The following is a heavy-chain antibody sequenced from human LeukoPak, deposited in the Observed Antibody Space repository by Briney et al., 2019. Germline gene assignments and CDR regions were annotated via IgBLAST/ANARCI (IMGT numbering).Heavy chain of an antibody. D-gene: IGHD3-16*02. CDR1: GGSITSSSYH. V-gene: IGHV4-39*01. CDR3: ASRDYDYVWGSYRYTDLSSDY. CDR2: IQYSGST. Sequence: SETLSLTCTVSGGSITSSSYHWGWIRQPPGKGLEWIGSIQYSGSTYYKPSLKSRVTISVDTSKNQFSLKLSSVTAADTAVYYCASRDYDYVWGSYRYTDLSSDYWGQGTLVTVSS. J-gene: IGHJ4*02.